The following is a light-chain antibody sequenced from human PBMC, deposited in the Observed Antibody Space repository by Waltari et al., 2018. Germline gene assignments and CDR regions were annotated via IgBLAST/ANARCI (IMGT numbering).Light chain of an antibody. CDR1: SSDVGGYNY. J-gene: IGLJ1*01. CDR2: DVY. Sequence: QSALTQPPSASGSPGQSVTISCTGTSSDVGGYNYVSWYQQPPGKAPKPIITDVYKRPSGVPDRFSGSKSGNTASLTVSGLQAEDEADYFCLSYAGDNGYFFGTGTRVTVL. V-gene: IGLV2-8*01. CDR3: LSYAGDNGYF.